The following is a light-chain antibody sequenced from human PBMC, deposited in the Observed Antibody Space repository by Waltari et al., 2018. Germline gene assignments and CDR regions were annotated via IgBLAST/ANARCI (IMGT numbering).Light chain of an antibody. Sequence: DIQMTQSPSTVSASIGDRVTITCRASQSISTWLAWYQQKPGKAPKLLIYKASSLETGVPSRFSGSGSGTEFTLTITSLQPEDFAIYYCQETYSSPPSTFGQGTKVESK. J-gene: IGKJ1*01. V-gene: IGKV1-5*03. CDR2: KAS. CDR3: QETYSSPPST. CDR1: QSISTW.